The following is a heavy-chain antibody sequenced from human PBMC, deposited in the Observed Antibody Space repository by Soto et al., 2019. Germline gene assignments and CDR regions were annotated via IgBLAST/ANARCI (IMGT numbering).Heavy chain of an antibody. CDR3: ARDHCSSTSCYFVWFDP. J-gene: IGHJ5*02. CDR2: IIPILGIA. V-gene: IGHV1-69*04. Sequence: GASVKVSCKASGGTFSSYTISWVRQAPGQGLEWMGRIIPILGIANYAQKFQGRVTITADKSTSTAYMELSSLRSEDTAVYYCARDHCSSTSCYFVWFDPWGQGTLVTVSS. D-gene: IGHD2-2*01. CDR1: GGTFSSYT.